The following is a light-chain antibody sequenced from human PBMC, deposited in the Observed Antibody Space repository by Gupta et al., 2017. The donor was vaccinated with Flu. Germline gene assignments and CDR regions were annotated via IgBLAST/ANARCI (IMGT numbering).Light chain of an antibody. CDR1: SSDIGTYNR. Sequence: QSALTQPPSVSGSPGQSVTIPCTGTSSDIGTYNRVSWYQQPPGTAPKLMIYEVSNRPSGVPDRFSASKSGNTASLTISGLQGEDEADYYCSSYTSSYTYVFGTGTKVTVL. J-gene: IGLJ1*01. CDR3: SSYTSSYTYV. CDR2: EVS. V-gene: IGLV2-18*02.